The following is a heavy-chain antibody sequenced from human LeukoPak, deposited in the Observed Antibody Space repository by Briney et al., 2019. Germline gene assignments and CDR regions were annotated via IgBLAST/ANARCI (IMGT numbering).Heavy chain of an antibody. V-gene: IGHV3-23*01. D-gene: IGHD6-13*01. J-gene: IGHJ4*02. CDR3: AKKGLASAGRPPYFDY. CDR2: LSGGGETT. Sequence: PGGSLRLSCAASGFPFASYAMNWVRQTPGRGLEWVSALSGGGETTYYADSVRGRFTISRDNSKSILYLQMSSLRAEDTAVYYCAKKGLASAGRPPYFDYWGQGTLVTVSS. CDR1: GFPFASYA.